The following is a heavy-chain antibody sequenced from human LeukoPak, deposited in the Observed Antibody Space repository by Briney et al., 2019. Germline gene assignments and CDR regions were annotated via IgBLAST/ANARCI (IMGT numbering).Heavy chain of an antibody. D-gene: IGHD3-3*01. CDR1: GFPFSSYS. J-gene: IGHJ4*02. CDR2: ISVNSSTI. V-gene: IGHV3-48*02. CDR3: ARPRSGSYFDY. Sequence: GGSLRLSCAASGFPFSSYSMRWVRQAPGKGLEGVSFISVNSSTIDNAYSVKGRFTSFRDNAKNSQYMQMNSLRDEDAAVDYGARPRSGSYFDYWGQGTLVTVSS.